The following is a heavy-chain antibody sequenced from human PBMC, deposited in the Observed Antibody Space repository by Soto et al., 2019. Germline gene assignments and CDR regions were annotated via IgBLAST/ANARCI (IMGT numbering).Heavy chain of an antibody. CDR2: ISSVGTTR. CDR3: AKDQEGSGSHWLGYNYYGMDV. V-gene: IGHV3-11*01. D-gene: IGHD3-10*01. CDR1: GFTISDYY. Sequence: ESGGGLVKPGGSLRLSCEASGFTISDYYMSWIRQAPGKGLEWVSYISSVGTTRYYADSVKGRFSISMDNAKNSLYLQMNSLRAEDTAVYFCAKDQEGSGSHWLGYNYYGMDVWGQGTTVTVSS. J-gene: IGHJ6*02.